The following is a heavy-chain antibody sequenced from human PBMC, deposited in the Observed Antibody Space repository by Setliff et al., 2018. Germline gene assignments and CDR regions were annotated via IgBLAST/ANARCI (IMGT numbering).Heavy chain of an antibody. CDR2: INHSGST. V-gene: IGHV4-34*01. J-gene: IGHJ6*02. CDR3: ARGKVLYDYVWGSYRYEDYYYGMDV. Sequence: SETLSLTCAVYGVSFSGYYWSWIRQPPGKGLEWIGEINHSGSTNYNPSLKSRVTISVDTSKNQFSLKLSSVTAADTAVYYCARGKVLYDYVWGSYRYEDYYYGMDVWGQGTTVTVSS. CDR1: GVSFSGYY. D-gene: IGHD3-16*02.